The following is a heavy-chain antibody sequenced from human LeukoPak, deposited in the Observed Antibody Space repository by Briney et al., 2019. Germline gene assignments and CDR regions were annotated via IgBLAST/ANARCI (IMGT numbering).Heavy chain of an antibody. CDR1: GYTFTSYY. Sequence: EASVKVSCKASGYTFTSYYMHWVRQAPGQGLEWMGIINPSGGSTSYAQKFQGRVTMTRDTSTSTVYMELSSLRSEDTAVYYCARAPCSGGSCYGVTLWGQGTLVTVSS. J-gene: IGHJ4*02. CDR3: ARAPCSGGSCYGVTL. D-gene: IGHD2-15*01. V-gene: IGHV1-46*01. CDR2: INPSGGST.